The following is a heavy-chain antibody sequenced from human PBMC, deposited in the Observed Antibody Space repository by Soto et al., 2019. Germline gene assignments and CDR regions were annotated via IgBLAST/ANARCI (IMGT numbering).Heavy chain of an antibody. D-gene: IGHD2-2*01. J-gene: IGHJ6*04. Sequence: QVLLVQYGAEVKQPGASVKVSCKASGYTFISHAVSRVRQAPGQGLEWMGWISGKNGNTKFAQKFQVRVTLTTDTSTSTGSMEERSVTTEATAVYYCARGSSPIVAVTEYGMDVLSKGTTGTVSP. V-gene: IGHV1-18*04. CDR3: ARGSSPIVAVTEYGMDV. CDR2: ISGKNGNT. CDR1: GYTFISHA.